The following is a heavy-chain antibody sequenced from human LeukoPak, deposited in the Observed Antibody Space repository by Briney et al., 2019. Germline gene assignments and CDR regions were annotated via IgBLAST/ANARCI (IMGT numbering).Heavy chain of an antibody. CDR3: AKSGGYSGYDYGDY. Sequence: GGSLRLSCAVSGFTFSSYAMSWVRQAPGKGLEWVSAISGSGGSTYYADSVKGRFTISRDNSKNTLYLQMNSLRAEDTAVYYCAKSGGYSGYDYGDYWGQGTLVTVSS. J-gene: IGHJ4*02. V-gene: IGHV3-23*01. D-gene: IGHD5-12*01. CDR1: GFTFSSYA. CDR2: ISGSGGST.